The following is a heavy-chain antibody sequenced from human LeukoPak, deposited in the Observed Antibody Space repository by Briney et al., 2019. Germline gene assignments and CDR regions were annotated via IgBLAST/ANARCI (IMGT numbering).Heavy chain of an antibody. CDR1: GGSLSGFY. Sequence: SETLSLTCTVSGGSLSGFYWSWIRQPPGKGLEWIGYVYYSGSTTYNPSLKSRVTISVDTSKNQYSLRLGSVTAADTAVYYCARVLYYYDSSGYCFDYWGQGTLVTVSS. V-gene: IGHV4-59*01. J-gene: IGHJ4*02. CDR2: VYYSGST. CDR3: ARVLYYYDSSGYCFDY. D-gene: IGHD3-22*01.